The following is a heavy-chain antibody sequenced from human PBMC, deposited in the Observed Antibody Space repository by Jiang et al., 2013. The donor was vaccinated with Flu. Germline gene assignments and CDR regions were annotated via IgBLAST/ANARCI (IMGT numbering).Heavy chain of an antibody. Sequence: TLTLTCTFSGFSLNTTGVGVGWIRQPPGRALEWLALIFWDDDIRYSPSLKSRLTFTKDTSKTQVVLTMTNMDPVDTATYYCALTRGYDAFDIWGQGTRVAVSS. CDR2: IFWDDDI. CDR3: ALTRGYDAFDI. J-gene: IGHJ3*02. CDR1: GFSLNTTGVG. V-gene: IGHV2-5*02. D-gene: IGHD1-1*01.